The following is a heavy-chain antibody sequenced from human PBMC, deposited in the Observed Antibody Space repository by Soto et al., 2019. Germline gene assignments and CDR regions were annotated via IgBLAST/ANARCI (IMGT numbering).Heavy chain of an antibody. V-gene: IGHV3-15*07. CDR3: ATAPGYWGSAPLDY. J-gene: IGHJ4*02. Sequence: EVQLVESGGGLVKPGGSLRLSCAASGLTFSDAWMNWLRQVPGKGLEWVARIRSQTDGGTTDYSAPVNGRFTISRDDSKITLYLQMNSLKTEDTAIYYCATAPGYWGSAPLDYWGQGTLVTVSS. D-gene: IGHD7-27*01. CDR2: IRSQTDGGTT. CDR1: GLTFSDAW.